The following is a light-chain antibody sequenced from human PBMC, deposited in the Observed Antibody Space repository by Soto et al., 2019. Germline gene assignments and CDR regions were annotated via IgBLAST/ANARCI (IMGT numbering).Light chain of an antibody. CDR1: HSVSGG. J-gene: IGKJ2*01. V-gene: IGKV3-15*01. CDR2: RAS. Sequence: EIVMTQSPATLSVSPGERATLSCRASHSVSGGLAWYQQKPGQAPRLLIYRASIRVTGIPARFSGSGSGTXFTLTISSLQSEDFAVYYCQQNNNWPYTFGQGTKLEIK. CDR3: QQNNNWPYT.